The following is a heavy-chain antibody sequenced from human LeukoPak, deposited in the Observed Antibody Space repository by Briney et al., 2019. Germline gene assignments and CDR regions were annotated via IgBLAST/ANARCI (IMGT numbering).Heavy chain of an antibody. CDR1: GGSISSGADY. CDR2: IYYSGST. Sequence: SETLSLTCTVSGGSISSGADYWAWIRQPPGTGLEWIGTIYYSGSTYYNPSLESRVIIVVETSKNQVSLSLSSVTATDTAVYYCARRRMVGGLRAFDFWGQGILVTVSS. V-gene: IGHV4-39*01. CDR3: ARRRMVGGLRAFDF. D-gene: IGHD3-10*01. J-gene: IGHJ4*02.